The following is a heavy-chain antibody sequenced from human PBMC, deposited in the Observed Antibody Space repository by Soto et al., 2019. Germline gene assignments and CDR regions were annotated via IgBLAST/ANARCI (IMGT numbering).Heavy chain of an antibody. D-gene: IGHD1-1*01. J-gene: IGHJ4*02. V-gene: IGHV1-18*04. CDR1: GYTFTSLG. CDR2: VSAYNGNT. Sequence: SVKVSCKTSGYTFTSLGISWVRQAPGQGLEWMGWVSAYNGNTKYAQNLQGRVTMTTDRSTTTAYLELRSLRSDDTAVYYCARAGGTQLFDYWGQGTLVTVSS. CDR3: ARAGGTQLFDY.